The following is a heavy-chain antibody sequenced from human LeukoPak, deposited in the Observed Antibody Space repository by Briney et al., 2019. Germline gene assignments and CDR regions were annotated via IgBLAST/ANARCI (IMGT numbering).Heavy chain of an antibody. CDR1: GGSISSSSYY. V-gene: IGHV4-39*01. Sequence: PSETLSLTCTVSGGSISSSSYYWGWIRQPPGKGLEWIGSIYYSGSTYYNPSRKSRVTISVITSKNQFSLKLSSVTAADTAVYYCASSITMIVPHAFDIWGQGTMVTVSS. CDR2: IYYSGST. J-gene: IGHJ3*02. D-gene: IGHD3-22*01. CDR3: ASSITMIVPHAFDI.